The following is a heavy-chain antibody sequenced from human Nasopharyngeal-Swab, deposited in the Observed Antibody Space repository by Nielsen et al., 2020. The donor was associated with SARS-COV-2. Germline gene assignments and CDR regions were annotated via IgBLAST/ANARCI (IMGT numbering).Heavy chain of an antibody. D-gene: IGHD4-23*01. CDR1: GFTHDDYA. Sequence: GRSPSLDWAAVGFTHDDYAMHWVRQAPGKGLEWVSLISGDGGSTYYADSVKGRFTISRDNSKNSLYLQMNSLRTEDTALYYCAKVLTPVVTPDEDIWGQGTMVTVSS. V-gene: IGHV3-43*02. J-gene: IGHJ3*02. CDR2: ISGDGGST. CDR3: AKVLTPVVTPDEDI.